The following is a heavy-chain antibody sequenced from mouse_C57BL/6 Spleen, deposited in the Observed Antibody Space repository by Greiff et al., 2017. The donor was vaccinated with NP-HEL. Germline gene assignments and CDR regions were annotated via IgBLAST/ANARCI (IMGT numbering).Heavy chain of an antibody. V-gene: IGHV14-4*01. CDR2: IDPENGDT. D-gene: IGHD3-2*02. CDR3: TTTRQLRLSWFAY. CDR1: GFNIKDDY. J-gene: IGHJ3*01. Sequence: EVQGVESGAELVRPGASVKLSCTASGFNIKDDYMHWVKQRPEQGLEWIGWIDPENGDTEYASKFQGKATITADTSSNTAYLQLSSLTSEDTAVYYCTTTRQLRLSWFAYWGQGTLVTVSA.